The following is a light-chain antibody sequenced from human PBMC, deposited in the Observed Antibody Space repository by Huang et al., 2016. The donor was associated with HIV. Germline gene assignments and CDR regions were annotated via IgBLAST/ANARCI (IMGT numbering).Light chain of an antibody. CDR1: QSISRN. V-gene: IGKV3-15*01. CDR3: QQYNNRYT. CDR2: GAS. Sequence: IVMTQSPATLSVSPGERATLSCRASQSISRNLAWYRQKPGQAPMHLIHGASTRATGIPARFSGSGSGTEFTLTISSLQSEDFAVYYCQQYNNRYTFGQGTKLEIK. J-gene: IGKJ2*01.